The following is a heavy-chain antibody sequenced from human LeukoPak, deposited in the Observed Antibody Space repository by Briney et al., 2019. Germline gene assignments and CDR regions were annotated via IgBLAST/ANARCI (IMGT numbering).Heavy chain of an antibody. CDR1: GGSISDGGYF. V-gene: IGHV4-61*02. J-gene: IGHJ4*02. Sequence: SQTLSLTCTVSGGSISDGGYFWNWIRQPAGKGLEWIGRIYMSGSTKYNSSPKSRVIISVDTSKNQFSLKLNSVTAADTAVYYCARGQGYTSAWYGDWGQGTLVAVSS. CDR2: IYMSGST. D-gene: IGHD6-19*01. CDR3: ARGQGYTSAWYGD.